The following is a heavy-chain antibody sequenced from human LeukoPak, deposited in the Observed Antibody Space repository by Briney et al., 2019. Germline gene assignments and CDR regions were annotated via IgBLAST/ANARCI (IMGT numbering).Heavy chain of an antibody. CDR2: ISGSGGST. V-gene: IGHV3-23*01. CDR3: AKDPPYGSGSYHPLYYFDY. CDR1: GFTFSSYA. Sequence: GGSLRLSCAASGFTFSSYAMSWVRQAPGKGLEWVSAISGSGGSTYYADSVKGRFTISRDNSKNTLYLQMNSLRAEDTAVYYCAKDPPYGSGSYHPLYYFDYWGQGTLVTVSS. J-gene: IGHJ4*02. D-gene: IGHD3-10*01.